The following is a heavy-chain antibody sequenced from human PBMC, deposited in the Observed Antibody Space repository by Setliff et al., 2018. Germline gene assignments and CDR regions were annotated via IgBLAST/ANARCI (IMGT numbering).Heavy chain of an antibody. Sequence: PGGSLRLSCAASGFTFSSHAIHWVRQAPGKGLEWVAVISYDGINKYYADSVKGRFTISRDNSKNTVSLQMNSLRPEDTAVYYCARDGPLYDNFWNAPGYMDVWGKGTTVTVSS. J-gene: IGHJ6*03. CDR2: ISYDGINK. CDR1: GFTFSSHA. V-gene: IGHV3-30*01. D-gene: IGHD3-3*01. CDR3: ARDGPLYDNFWNAPGYMDV.